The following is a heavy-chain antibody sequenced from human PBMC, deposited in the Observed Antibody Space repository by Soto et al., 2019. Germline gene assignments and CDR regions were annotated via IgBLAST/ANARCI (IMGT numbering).Heavy chain of an antibody. CDR3: ARGVVVATTAWFDP. D-gene: IGHD2-15*01. Sequence: ASGPTLVNPTQTLTLTCTFSGFSLTTSGMSVSWIRQPPGKALEWLALIDWDDDKYYSTSLKTRLTISTDTSKNQVVLTMTNMDPVDTATYYCARGVVVATTAWFDPWGQGTLVTVSS. CDR1: GFSLTTSGMS. J-gene: IGHJ5*02. V-gene: IGHV2-70*01. CDR2: IDWDDDK.